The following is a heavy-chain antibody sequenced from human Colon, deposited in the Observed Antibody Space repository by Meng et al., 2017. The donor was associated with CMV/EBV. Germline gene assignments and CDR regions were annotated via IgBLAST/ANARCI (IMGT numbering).Heavy chain of an antibody. V-gene: IGHV4-34*01. CDR1: GGSLTGYY. J-gene: IGHJ5*02. CDR3: ARSGGRRRDWFDP. CDR2: INHIGNT. D-gene: IGHD2-15*01. Sequence: SETLSLTCTVSGGSLTGYYWSWIRQPPGKGLEWIGDINHIGNTKYSASLESRVTISLDTSKNEVSLKVRSVTVAYTAVYYCARSGGRRRDWFDPLGQGTLVPSPQ.